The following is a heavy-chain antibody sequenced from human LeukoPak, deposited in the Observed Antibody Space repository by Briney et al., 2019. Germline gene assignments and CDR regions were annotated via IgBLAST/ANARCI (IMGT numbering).Heavy chain of an antibody. V-gene: IGHV4-30-4*01. D-gene: IGHD4-17*01. Sequence: SETLSLTCTVSGGSISSGDYCWGWIRQPPGKGLEWIGYIYYSGSTYYNPSLKSRVTISVDTSKNQFSLKLTSVTAADTAVYYCARRGFDGDLLMQNNYWYFDLWGRGTLVTVSS. CDR1: GGSISSGDYC. J-gene: IGHJ2*01. CDR3: ARRGFDGDLLMQNNYWYFDL. CDR2: IYYSGST.